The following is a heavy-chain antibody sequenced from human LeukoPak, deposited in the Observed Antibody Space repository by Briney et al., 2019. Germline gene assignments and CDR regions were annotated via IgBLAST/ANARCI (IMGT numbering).Heavy chain of an antibody. V-gene: IGHV4-59*01. CDR2: IYNSGST. CDR1: GGSISTYY. Sequence: SETLSLTCTVSGGSISTYYWSWIRQPPGKGLEWNGYIYNSGSTNYNPSLQSRVTISVDTSKNQFSLRLTSVTAADTAVYYCAKAVAAAGRFGFDPWGQGTLVTVSS. CDR3: AKAVAAAGRFGFDP. J-gene: IGHJ5*02. D-gene: IGHD6-13*01.